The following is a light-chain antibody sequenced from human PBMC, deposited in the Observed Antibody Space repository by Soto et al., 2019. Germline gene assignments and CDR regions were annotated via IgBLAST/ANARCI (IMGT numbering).Light chain of an antibody. J-gene: IGKJ5*01. CDR3: QQIYGTPIT. CDR2: AAV. CDR1: ESISVY. V-gene: IGKV1-39*01. Sequence: DIQMTQSPSSLSASVGDRVTITCRASESISVYLNWYQKKPGKAPKLLIQAAVNLEGGVPSRFRGSGSGTDFTLSISSLQAEDFATYYCQQIYGTPITCGHETRLEIK.